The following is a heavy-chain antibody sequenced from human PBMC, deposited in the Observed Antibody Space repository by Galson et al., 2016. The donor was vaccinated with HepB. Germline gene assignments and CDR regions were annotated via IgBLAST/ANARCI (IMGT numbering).Heavy chain of an antibody. J-gene: IGHJ4*02. D-gene: IGHD3-10*01. V-gene: IGHV3-23*01. Sequence: SLRLSCAASGFIFSSYGMTWVRQAPGKGLEVVSSISRRGDSTDYAASVKGRFTISRDNSKNMLYLQLNSLRADDTAVYFCAKDRDYLNSGGHYNGGFGSWGQGTPVTVSS. CDR3: AKDRDYLNSGGHYNGGFGS. CDR1: GFIFSSYG. CDR2: ISRRGDST.